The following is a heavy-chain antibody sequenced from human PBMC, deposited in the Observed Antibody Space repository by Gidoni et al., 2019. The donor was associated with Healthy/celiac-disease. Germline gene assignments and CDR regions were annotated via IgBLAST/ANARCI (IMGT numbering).Heavy chain of an antibody. V-gene: IGHV4-31*02. J-gene: IGHJ4*02. D-gene: IGHD4-17*01. CDR2: IYYSGST. CDR3: ARVPRYGDSLLPFDY. Sequence: IGYIYYSGSTYYNPSLKSRVTISVDTSKNQFSLKLSSVTAADTAVYYCARVPRYGDSLLPFDYWGQGTLVTVSS.